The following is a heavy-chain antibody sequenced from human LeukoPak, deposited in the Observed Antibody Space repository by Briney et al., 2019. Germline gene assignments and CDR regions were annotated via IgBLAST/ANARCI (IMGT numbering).Heavy chain of an antibody. Sequence: GASVKVSCKASGYTFTSYDIDWVRQAPGQGLEWMGLINPSDGSIAYAHRFQGRVTMTRDTSTSIVYMDLSSLRSEDTAVYYCAKAPRNSSTMLDYWGQGTLLTVSS. CDR2: INPSDGSI. J-gene: IGHJ4*02. CDR3: AKAPRNSSTMLDY. V-gene: IGHV1-46*01. D-gene: IGHD6-13*01. CDR1: GYTFTSYD.